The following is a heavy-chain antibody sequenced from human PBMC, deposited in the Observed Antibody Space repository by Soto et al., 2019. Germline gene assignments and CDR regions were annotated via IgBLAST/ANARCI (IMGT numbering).Heavy chain of an antibody. Sequence: GGSLRLSCAASGFTVSSNYMSWVRQAPGKGLEWVSVIYSGGSTYYADSVKGRFTISRDNSKNTLYLQMNSLRAEDTAVYYCASNARYYYDSSGYYWGQGTLVTVSS. V-gene: IGHV3-53*01. CDR1: GFTVSSNY. CDR3: ASNARYYYDSSGYY. J-gene: IGHJ4*02. CDR2: IYSGGST. D-gene: IGHD3-22*01.